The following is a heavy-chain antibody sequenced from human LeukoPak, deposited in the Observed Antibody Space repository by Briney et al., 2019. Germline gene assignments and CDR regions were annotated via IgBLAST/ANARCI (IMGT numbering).Heavy chain of an antibody. Sequence: SETLSLTCAVHGGSFSGYYWSWIRQPPGKGLEWIGKINHSGSTNYNPSLKSRVTISVDTSKNQFSLKLSSVTAADTAVYYCARVGIAVAGTDAFDIWGQGTMVTVSS. CDR1: GGSFSGYY. CDR2: INHSGST. CDR3: ARVGIAVAGTDAFDI. J-gene: IGHJ3*02. V-gene: IGHV4-34*01. D-gene: IGHD6-19*01.